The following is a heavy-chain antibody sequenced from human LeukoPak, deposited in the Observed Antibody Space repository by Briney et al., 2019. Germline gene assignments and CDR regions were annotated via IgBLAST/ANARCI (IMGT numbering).Heavy chain of an antibody. CDR3: ARGRGATSLTDY. CDR2: MNPNSGNT. Sequence: ASVKVSCKGSGYSFTSYDINWVRQATGQGLEWMGWMNPNSGNTGYAQKFQGRVTMTRNTSISTDYMELSSLRSEDTAVYYCARGRGATSLTDYWGQGSLVTVSS. D-gene: IGHD1-26*01. V-gene: IGHV1-8*01. CDR1: GYSFTSYD. J-gene: IGHJ4*02.